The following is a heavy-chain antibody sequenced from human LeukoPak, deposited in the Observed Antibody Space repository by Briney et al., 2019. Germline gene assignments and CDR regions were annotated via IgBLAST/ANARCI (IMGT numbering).Heavy chain of an antibody. CDR3: ARQLYGSSGYYYFDY. CDR2: INPNSGGA. Sequence: ASVKVSCKASGYTFTDYYIHWVRQAPGPGLEWMGWINPNSGGAEHAQNFQGRVTMTRDTSISTVYMELSSLRSDDTAVYYCARQLYGSSGYYYFDYWGQGTLVTVSP. J-gene: IGHJ4*02. CDR1: GYTFTDYY. D-gene: IGHD3-22*01. V-gene: IGHV1-2*02.